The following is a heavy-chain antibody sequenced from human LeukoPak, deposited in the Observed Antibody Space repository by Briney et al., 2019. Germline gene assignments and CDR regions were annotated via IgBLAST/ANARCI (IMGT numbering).Heavy chain of an antibody. J-gene: IGHJ4*02. CDR2: IYSGGST. CDR3: ARGAPGFDY. V-gene: IGHV3-53*01. CDR1: RVTFSGYT. Sequence: GGSLRLSCTASRVTFSGYTMNWVRQAPGKGLEWVSVIYSGGSTYYADSVKGRFTISRDNSKNTLYLQMNSLRAEDTAVYYCARGAPGFDYWGQGTLVTVSS.